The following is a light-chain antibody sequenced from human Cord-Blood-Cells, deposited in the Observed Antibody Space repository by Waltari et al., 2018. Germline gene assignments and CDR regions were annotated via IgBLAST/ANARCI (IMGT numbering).Light chain of an antibody. J-gene: IGLJ2*01. CDR3: NSRDSSGNHVV. CDR1: SLRSSY. CDR2: GKN. Sequence: SSELTQDPAVSVALGQTVRITCQEDSLRSSYASWYQQKPGHAPVLVIYGKNNRPSGIPDRFSGSSSGNTASLTITGAQAEDEADYYCNSRDSSGNHVVFGGGTKLIVL. V-gene: IGLV3-19*01.